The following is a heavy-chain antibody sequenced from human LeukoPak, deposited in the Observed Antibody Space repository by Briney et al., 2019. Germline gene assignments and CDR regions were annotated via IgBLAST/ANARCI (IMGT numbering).Heavy chain of an antibody. CDR2: IKSKTDGGTT. V-gene: IGHV3-15*07. CDR3: TTGFGSGYYNPYYYYGMDV. Sequence: GSLRLSCAASGFTFSNAWMNWVRQAPGKGLEWVGRIKSKTDGGTTDYAAPVKGRFTISRDDSKNTLYLQMNSLKTEDTAVYYCTTGFGSGYYNPYYYYGMDVWGQGTTVTVSS. J-gene: IGHJ6*02. D-gene: IGHD3-3*01. CDR1: GFTFSNAW.